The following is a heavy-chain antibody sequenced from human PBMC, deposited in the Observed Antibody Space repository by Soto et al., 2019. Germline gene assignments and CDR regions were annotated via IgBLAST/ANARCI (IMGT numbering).Heavy chain of an antibody. J-gene: IGHJ4*02. D-gene: IGHD1-26*01. CDR3: AREQLSGGRTFDY. Sequence: QVQLQESGPGLVKPSQTLSLTCTVSGGSISSGGYYWSWIRQHPGKGLEWIGYIYYSGSTYYNPYLQRLVTISVYTSKNQFSLKLSSVTAADTAVYYCAREQLSGGRTFDYWGQGTLVTVSS. CDR2: IYYSGST. CDR1: GGSISSGGYY. V-gene: IGHV4-31*01.